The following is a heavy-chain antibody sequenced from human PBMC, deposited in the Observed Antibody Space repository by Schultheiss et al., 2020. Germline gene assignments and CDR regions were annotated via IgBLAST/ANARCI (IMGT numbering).Heavy chain of an antibody. CDR2: IYYSGST. J-gene: IGHJ4*02. V-gene: IGHV4-59*12. CDR3: ARARTYYYGSGSQYYFDY. D-gene: IGHD3-10*01. CDR1: GGSISSYY. Sequence: SETLSLTCTVSGGSISSYYWSWIRQPPGKGLEWIAYIYYSGSTYYNPSLKSRVTISVDTSKNQFSLKLSSVTAADTAVYYCARARTYYYGSGSQYYFDYWGQGTLVTVSS.